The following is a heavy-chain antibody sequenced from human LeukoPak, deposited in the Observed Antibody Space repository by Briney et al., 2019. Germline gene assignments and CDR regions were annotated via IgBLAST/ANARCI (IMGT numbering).Heavy chain of an antibody. CDR2: INSGGDNT. Sequence: PGGSLRLSCAVSVFTFSSYAMSWVRQAPEKGLEWVSTINSGGDNTYYADSVKGRFTISRDNSKSTLYLQMNSLGAEDTAVYYCAKDLLGYCSSTSCYSPGSWGQGTLVTVSS. V-gene: IGHV3-23*01. J-gene: IGHJ5*02. CDR1: VFTFSSYA. D-gene: IGHD2-2*01. CDR3: AKDLLGYCSSTSCYSPGS.